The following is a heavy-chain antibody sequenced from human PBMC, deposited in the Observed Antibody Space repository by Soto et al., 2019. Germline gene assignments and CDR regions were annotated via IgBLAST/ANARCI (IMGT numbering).Heavy chain of an antibody. J-gene: IGHJ6*03. Sequence: GGSLRLSCAASGFTFSSYAMSGVRQAPGKGLEWVSAISGSGGSTYYADSVKGRFTISRDNSKNTLYLQMNSLRVEDTAVYYCAKGPHSASGYYYMDVWGKGTTVTVSS. D-gene: IGHD3-10*01. CDR3: AKGPHSASGYYYMDV. V-gene: IGHV3-23*01. CDR2: ISGSGGST. CDR1: GFTFSSYA.